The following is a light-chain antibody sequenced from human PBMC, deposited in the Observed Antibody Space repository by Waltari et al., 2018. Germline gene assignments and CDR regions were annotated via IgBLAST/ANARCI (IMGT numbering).Light chain of an antibody. CDR1: QGISSY. CDR2: TAS. J-gene: IGKJ5*01. CDR3: QQRHSYPIT. V-gene: IGKV1-9*01. Sequence: IQLTQSPSSLSAYIGDRVTITCRASQGISSYLAWYHQKPGKAPKLLIHTASTLQSGVPSRFSGSGSGTDFTLTISSLQPEDFATYYCQQRHSYPITFGQGTRLEIK.